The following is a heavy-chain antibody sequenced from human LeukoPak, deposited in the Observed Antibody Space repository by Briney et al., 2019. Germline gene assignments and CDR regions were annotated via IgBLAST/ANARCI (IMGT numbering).Heavy chain of an antibody. D-gene: IGHD4-17*01. CDR1: GGSISSCY. V-gene: IGHV4-4*07. J-gene: IGHJ4*02. CDR3: ARVDHYYGEADY. CDR2: IYTSGST. Sequence: SETLSLTCTVSGGSISSCYWSWIRQPAGKGLEWIGRIYTSGSTNYNPSLKSRVTMSVDTSKNQFSLKLSSVTAADTAVYYCARVDHYYGEADYWGQGTLVTVSS.